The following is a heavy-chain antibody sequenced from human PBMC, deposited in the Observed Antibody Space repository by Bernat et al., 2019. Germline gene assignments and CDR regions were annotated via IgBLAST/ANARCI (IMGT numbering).Heavy chain of an antibody. D-gene: IGHD3-10*01. V-gene: IGHV3-33*01. CDR3: ARDHQGFGEIDS. Sequence: QVQLVESGGGVVQPGRSLRLSCAASGFTFSSYGMHWVRQAPGKGLEGVAVIWYDGSNKYYADYVKGRLTISRENSKNTLYLQMNSLRAEDTAVYYCARDHQGFGEIDSGGQGTLVTVPP. J-gene: IGHJ4*02. CDR1: GFTFSSYG. CDR2: IWYDGSNK.